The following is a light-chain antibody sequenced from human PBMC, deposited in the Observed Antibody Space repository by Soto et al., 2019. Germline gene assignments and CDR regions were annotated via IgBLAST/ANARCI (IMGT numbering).Light chain of an antibody. Sequence: EMVMAQSPATLSVSQGEIASLSCSASQSVRSNGAWYQQKPGQAPRLLIYWASTRATGIPARLRGSGSGTEDTHAMSRRRSGDFAEYCWEQYNRGPPAFGQGTKVDIK. V-gene: IGKV3-15*01. CDR1: QSVRSN. CDR2: WAS. CDR3: EQYNRGPPA. J-gene: IGKJ1*01.